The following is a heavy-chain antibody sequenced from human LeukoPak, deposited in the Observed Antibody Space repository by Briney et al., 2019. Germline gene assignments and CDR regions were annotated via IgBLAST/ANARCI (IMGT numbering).Heavy chain of an antibody. V-gene: IGHV3-7*01. CDR1: GFTFSSYW. CDR3: ARDRWDLEY. D-gene: IGHD1-26*01. CDR2: IKQDGSEK. Sequence: HPGGSLRLSCAVSGFTFSSYWMSWVRQAPGKGLEWVANIKQDGSEKYYVDSVKGRFTISRDNAGNSLYLQMNTLRAEDTAVYFCARDRWDLEYWGQGTLVTVSS. J-gene: IGHJ4*02.